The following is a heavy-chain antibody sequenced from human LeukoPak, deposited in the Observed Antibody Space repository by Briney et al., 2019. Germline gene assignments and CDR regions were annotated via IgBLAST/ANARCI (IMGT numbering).Heavy chain of an antibody. D-gene: IGHD6-6*01. CDR3: ARARVVRYFDL. J-gene: IGHJ2*01. CDR1: GGSFRGYY. CDR2: INHSGST. V-gene: IGHV4-34*01. Sequence: SETLSLTCAVYGGSFRGYYWSCIRQPPGKGLEWIGEINHSGSTNYNPSLKSRVTISVDTSKNQFSLKLSSVTAADTAVYYCARARVVRYFDLWGRGTLVTVSS.